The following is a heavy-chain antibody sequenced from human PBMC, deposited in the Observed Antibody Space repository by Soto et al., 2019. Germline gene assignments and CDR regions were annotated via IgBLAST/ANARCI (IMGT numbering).Heavy chain of an antibody. D-gene: IGHD3-10*01. J-gene: IGHJ4*02. CDR3: ARSRRGAVDESFDF. CDR1: VFTFSRYA. V-gene: IGHV3-30*04. Sequence: GRSLRLSCASSVFTFSRYAIHCVRQAPGKGLEWVAVISRDGNNKYYVDSVKGRFTISRANSRDTLYLQMNSLRHEDAAVYYCARSRRGAVDESFDFWGQGILVAVSS. CDR2: ISRDGNNK.